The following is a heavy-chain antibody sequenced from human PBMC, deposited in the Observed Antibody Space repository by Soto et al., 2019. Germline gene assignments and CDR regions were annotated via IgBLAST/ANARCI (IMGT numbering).Heavy chain of an antibody. J-gene: IGHJ3*02. V-gene: IGHV4-59*01. CDR1: GGSISSYY. CDR3: ARLPAYYYGSGSAFDI. Sequence: QVQLQESGPGLVKPSETLSLTCTVSGGSISSYYWSWIRQPPGKGLEWIGYIYYSGSTNYNPSLKRRVTISVDTSKNQFSLKLSSVTAADTAVYYCARLPAYYYGSGSAFDIWGQGTMVTVSS. CDR2: IYYSGST. D-gene: IGHD3-10*01.